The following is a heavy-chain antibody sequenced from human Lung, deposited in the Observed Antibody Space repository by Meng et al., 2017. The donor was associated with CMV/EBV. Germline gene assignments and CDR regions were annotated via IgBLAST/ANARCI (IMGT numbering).Heavy chain of an antibody. V-gene: IGHV1-18*01. D-gene: IGHD3-10*01. CDR3: ARGTPGRSYSDY. CDR1: GYTFASYG. CDR2: FVNNVDT. Sequence: QVHPLQAGAEVKKPGAAVRVSCEAFGYTFASYGISWLRQAPGQGLEWMGWFVNNVDTYSAQKFQGRVTMTTDTHTSTAFMELRSLRSDDTAVYYCARGTPGRSYSDYWGQGTLVTVSS. J-gene: IGHJ4*02.